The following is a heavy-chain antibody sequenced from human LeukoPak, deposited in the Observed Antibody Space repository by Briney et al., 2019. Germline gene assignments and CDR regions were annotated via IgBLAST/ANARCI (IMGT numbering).Heavy chain of an antibody. V-gene: IGHV3-30*18. D-gene: IGHD1-1*01. J-gene: IGHJ5*02. Sequence: GRSLRLSCAASGFTFSSYGMHWVRQAPGKGLEWVAVISYDGSNKYYADSVKGRFTISRDNSKNTLYLQMNSLRAEDTAVYYCAKEGYNWNDGGNNWFDPWGQGTLVTVSS. CDR2: ISYDGSNK. CDR3: AKEGYNWNDGGNNWFDP. CDR1: GFTFSSYG.